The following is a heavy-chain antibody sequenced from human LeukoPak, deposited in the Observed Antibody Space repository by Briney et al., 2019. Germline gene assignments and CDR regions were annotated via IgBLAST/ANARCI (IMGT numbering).Heavy chain of an antibody. D-gene: IGHD3-3*01. J-gene: IGHJ6*03. Sequence: GGSLRLSCAASGFTFSSYGMHWVRQAPGKGLEWVAFIRYDGSNKYYADSVKGRFTISRDNSKNTLYLQMNSLRAEDTAVYYCAKLGLYYDFWSGPPIYYMDVWGKGTTVTVSS. CDR1: GFTFSSYG. CDR3: AKLGLYYDFWSGPPIYYMDV. V-gene: IGHV3-30*02. CDR2: IRYDGSNK.